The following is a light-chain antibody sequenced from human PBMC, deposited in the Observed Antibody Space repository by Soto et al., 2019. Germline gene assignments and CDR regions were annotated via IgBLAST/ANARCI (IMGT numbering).Light chain of an antibody. J-gene: IGKJ2*01. Sequence: DIQMTQSPSTLSASVGDRVTITCRASQSISSWLAWYQQKPGQAPKLLIYKASDLQSGISSRFSGSGSGTEFTLTISSLQPEDYATYYCQQYKVYPYIFGQGTKME. CDR3: QQYKVYPYI. CDR1: QSISSW. V-gene: IGKV1-5*03. CDR2: KAS.